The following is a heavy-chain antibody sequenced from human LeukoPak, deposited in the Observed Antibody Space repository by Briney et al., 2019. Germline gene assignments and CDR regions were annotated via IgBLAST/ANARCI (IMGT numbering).Heavy chain of an antibody. J-gene: IGHJ4*02. CDR3: ARDILGYCSSTSCSPFDY. V-gene: IGHV1-2*02. D-gene: IGHD2-2*01. CDR2: INPNSGGT. Sequence: EASVKVSCKASGYTFTGYYMHWVRQAPGQGLEWMRWINPNSGGTNYAQKFQGRVTMTRDTSISTAYMELSRLRSDDTAVYYCARDILGYCSSTSCSPFDYWGQGTLVTVSS. CDR1: GYTFTGYY.